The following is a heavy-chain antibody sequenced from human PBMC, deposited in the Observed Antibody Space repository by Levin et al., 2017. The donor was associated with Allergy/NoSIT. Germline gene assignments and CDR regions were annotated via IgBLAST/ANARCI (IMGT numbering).Heavy chain of an antibody. CDR3: ASRIDHIVVVTATKELFDY. Sequence: SETLSLTCTVSGGSISSSSYYWGWIRQPPGKGLEWIGSIYYSGSTYYNPSLKSRVTISVDTSKNQFSLKLSSVTAADTAVYYCASRIDHIVVVTATKELFDYWGQGTLVTVSS. CDR1: GGSISSSSYY. V-gene: IGHV4-39*07. J-gene: IGHJ4*02. CDR2: IYYSGST. D-gene: IGHD2-21*02.